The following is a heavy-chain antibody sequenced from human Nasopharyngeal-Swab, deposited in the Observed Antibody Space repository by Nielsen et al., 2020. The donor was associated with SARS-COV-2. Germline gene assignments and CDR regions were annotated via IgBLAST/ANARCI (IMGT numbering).Heavy chain of an antibody. CDR3: AKDLYSDYYMDV. CDR1: GFTFSSHA. D-gene: IGHD4-11*01. J-gene: IGHJ6*03. V-gene: IGHV3-23*01. CDR2: ISASGGNT. Sequence: GGSLRLSCVASGFTFSSHAMSWVRQAPGKGLDWVSSISASGGNTYYADSVKGRVTISRDNSQNMLYLQMNSLSAEDTAVYHCAKDLYSDYYMDVWGKGTTVTVSS.